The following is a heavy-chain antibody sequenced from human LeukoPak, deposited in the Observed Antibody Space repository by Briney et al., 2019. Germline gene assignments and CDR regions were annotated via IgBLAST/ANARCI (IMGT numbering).Heavy chain of an antibody. CDR2: ISGSGGST. J-gene: IGHJ4*02. CDR3: AEDKADFWSGYRPGGYFDY. Sequence: QPGRSLRLSCAASGFTFSSYAMSWVRQAPGKGLEWVSAISGSGGSTYYVDSVKGRFTISRDNSKNTLYLQMNSLRAEDTAVYYCAEDKADFWSGYRPGGYFDYWGQGTLVTVSS. V-gene: IGHV3-23*01. CDR1: GFTFSSYA. D-gene: IGHD3-3*01.